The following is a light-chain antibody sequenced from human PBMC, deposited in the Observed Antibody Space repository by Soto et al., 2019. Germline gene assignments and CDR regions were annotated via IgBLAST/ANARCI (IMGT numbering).Light chain of an antibody. J-gene: IGLJ1*01. Sequence: QSALTQPPSASGSPGQSVTISCTGTSSDVGGCKFVSWYQQYPGKAPKLIIYEVSKRPSGVPDRFSGSKSGNTASLTVSGLRAAYEAAYYCSSCAGSNNPDVFGSGTKVTVL. CDR3: SSCAGSNNPDV. CDR1: SSDVGGCKF. V-gene: IGLV2-8*01. CDR2: EVS.